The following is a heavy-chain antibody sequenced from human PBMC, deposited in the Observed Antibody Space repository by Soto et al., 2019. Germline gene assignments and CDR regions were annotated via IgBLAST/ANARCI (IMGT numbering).Heavy chain of an antibody. D-gene: IGHD2-21*02. Sequence: GGSLRLSCAVSGFTFSAYTMNWVRQAPGKGLEWVSSITYDSAYIYYADSVKGRFTISRDNAKNSLYLQMNSLRAEDTAVYYCARQLGSACYDYWGQGILVTVSS. CDR3: ARQLGSACYDY. CDR1: GFTFSAYT. J-gene: IGHJ4*02. V-gene: IGHV3-21*01. CDR2: ITYDSAYI.